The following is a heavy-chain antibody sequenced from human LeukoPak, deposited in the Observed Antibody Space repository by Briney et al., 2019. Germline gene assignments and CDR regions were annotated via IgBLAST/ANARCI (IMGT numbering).Heavy chain of an antibody. CDR3: ASRIAAAGMDDAFDI. Sequence: PSETLSLTCAVSGGSISSSNWWSWVRQHPGKGLEWIGYIYYSGSTYYNPSLKSRVTISVDTSKNQFSLKLSSVTAADTAVYYCASRIAAAGMDDAFDIWGQGTMVTVSS. CDR1: GGSISSSNW. V-gene: IGHV4-31*11. J-gene: IGHJ3*02. CDR2: IYYSGST. D-gene: IGHD6-13*01.